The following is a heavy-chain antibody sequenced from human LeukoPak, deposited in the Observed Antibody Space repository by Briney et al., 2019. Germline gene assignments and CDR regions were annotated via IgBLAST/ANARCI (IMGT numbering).Heavy chain of an antibody. J-gene: IGHJ4*02. CDR3: ARVRTYCGSCLDY. Sequence: PGGTLRLSCAASGFTFNSYRMNWVRQVRGRGREGGSYISSGSSTIDYADAVKGRFTISRDNSKNTLYLQMNSLRAEDPAVYYCARVRTYCGSCLDYWGQGTLVTVSS. D-gene: IGHD2-15*01. V-gene: IGHV3-48*01. CDR2: ISSGSSTI. CDR1: GFTFNSYR.